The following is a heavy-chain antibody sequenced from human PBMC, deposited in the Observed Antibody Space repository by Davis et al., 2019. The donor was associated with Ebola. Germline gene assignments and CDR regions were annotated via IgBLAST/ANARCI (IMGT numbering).Heavy chain of an antibody. CDR1: GFIFRNYA. V-gene: IGHV3-74*01. J-gene: IGHJ4*02. CDR2: INSVGTTT. Sequence: GESLKISCAASGFIFRNYAMHWVRQAPGKGLVWVSRINSVGTTTNYADSVKGRFTMSRDNSKNTLYLEMNDLRGDDTAVYFCGRDTRGIDSWGQGTLVTVAA. D-gene: IGHD3-16*01. CDR3: GRDTRGIDS.